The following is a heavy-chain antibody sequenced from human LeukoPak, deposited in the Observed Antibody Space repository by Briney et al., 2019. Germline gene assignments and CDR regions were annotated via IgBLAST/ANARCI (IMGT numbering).Heavy chain of an antibody. V-gene: IGHV4-39*07. CDR2: IYYSGST. Sequence: SETLSLTCTVSGGSISSSSYYWGWIRQPPGKGLEWIGSIYYSGSTYYNPSLKSRVTISVDTSKNQFSLKLSSVTAADTAVYYCARDINLWIQLWSSGPGDMDVWGQGTTVTVSS. CDR3: ARDINLWIQLWSSGPGDMDV. J-gene: IGHJ6*02. CDR1: GGSISSSSYY. D-gene: IGHD5-18*01.